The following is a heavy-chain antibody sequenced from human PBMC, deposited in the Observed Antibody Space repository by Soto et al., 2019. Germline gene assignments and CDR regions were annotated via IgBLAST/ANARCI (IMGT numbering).Heavy chain of an antibody. V-gene: IGHV3-30*18. Sequence: RLSCAASGFTFSSYGMHWVRQAPGKGLEWVAIISYDGSNKYYADSVKGRFTISRDNSKNTLYLQMNSLRAEDTAVYYCAKDRGGWLQLIEGMDVWGQGTTVTVSS. D-gene: IGHD5-12*01. CDR2: ISYDGSNK. J-gene: IGHJ6*02. CDR3: AKDRGGWLQLIEGMDV. CDR1: GFTFSSYG.